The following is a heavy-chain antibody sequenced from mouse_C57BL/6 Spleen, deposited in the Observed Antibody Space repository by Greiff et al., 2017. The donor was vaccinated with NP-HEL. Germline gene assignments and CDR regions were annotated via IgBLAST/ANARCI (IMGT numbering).Heavy chain of an antibody. Sequence: EVQLVESGGGLVQPGGSLSLSCAASGFTFTDYYMSWVRQPPGKALEWLGFIRNKANGYTTEYSASVKGRFTISRDNSQSILYLQMNALRAEDSATYYCARGHDARYFDVWGTGTTVTVSS. CDR1: GFTFTDYY. J-gene: IGHJ1*03. CDR3: ARGHDARYFDV. D-gene: IGHD2-3*01. V-gene: IGHV7-3*01. CDR2: IRNKANGYTT.